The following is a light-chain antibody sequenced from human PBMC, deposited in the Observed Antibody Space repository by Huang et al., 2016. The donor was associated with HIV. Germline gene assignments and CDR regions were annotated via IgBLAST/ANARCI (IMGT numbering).Light chain of an antibody. CDR2: WAS. Sequence: DIVMTQSPDSLAVSLGEGATINCKSSPSVLYSSNNKHDVAWYQQKPGQPPKLLIYWASTREAGVPDRFSGSGSGTDFTLTIGSLQAEDVAVYYCQQYYNFPLTFGGGTKVEIK. CDR3: QQYYNFPLT. CDR1: PSVLYSSNNKHD. J-gene: IGKJ4*01. V-gene: IGKV4-1*01.